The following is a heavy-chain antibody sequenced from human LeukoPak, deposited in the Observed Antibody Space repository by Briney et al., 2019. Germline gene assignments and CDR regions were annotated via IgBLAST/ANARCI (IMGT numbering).Heavy chain of an antibody. CDR1: GGSFSGYY. D-gene: IGHD2-15*01. CDR3: ARDPGYCSGGSCYYYMDV. CDR2: INHSGST. J-gene: IGHJ6*03. V-gene: IGHV4-34*01. Sequence: SETLSLTCAVYGGSFSGYYWSWIRQPPGKGLEWIGEINHSGSTNYNPSLKSRVTTSVDTSKNQFSLKLSPVTAADTAVYYCARDPGYCSGGSCYYYMDVWGKGTTVTVSS.